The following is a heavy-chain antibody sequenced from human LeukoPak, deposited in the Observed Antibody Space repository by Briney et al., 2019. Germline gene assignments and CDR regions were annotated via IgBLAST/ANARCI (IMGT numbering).Heavy chain of an antibody. CDR1: GFTLSGYW. CDR3: ARRRGSDY. V-gene: IGHV3-7*01. Sequence: GGSLRLSCAASGFTLSGYWMTWVRQAPGKGLEWVANIKHDGSEKYYVDSVKGRFTIPRDNAKNSLSLQMNSLRAEDTAVYYCARRRGSDYWGQGTLVTVSS. D-gene: IGHD3-10*01. J-gene: IGHJ4*02. CDR2: IKHDGSEK.